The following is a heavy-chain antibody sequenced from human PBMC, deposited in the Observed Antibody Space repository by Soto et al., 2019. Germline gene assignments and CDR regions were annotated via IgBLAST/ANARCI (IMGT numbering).Heavy chain of an antibody. V-gene: IGHV1-69*01. J-gene: IGHJ6*02. CDR2: IIPIFGTA. CDR3: ARGLFYDFWSGYTQYYYYGMDV. Sequence: QVQLVQSGAEVKKPGSSVKVSCKASGGTFSSYAISWVRQAPGQGLEWMGGIIPIFGTANYAQKFQGRVTITADESTSTAYMELSSLRSEDTAVYYCARGLFYDFWSGYTQYYYYGMDVWGQGTTVTVSS. CDR1: GGTFSSYA. D-gene: IGHD3-3*01.